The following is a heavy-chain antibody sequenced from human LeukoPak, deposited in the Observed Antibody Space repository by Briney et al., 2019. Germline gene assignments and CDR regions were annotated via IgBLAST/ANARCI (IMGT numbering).Heavy chain of an antibody. Sequence: SETLSLTCSVSSGSISISNHFWGWIRQPPGKGLEWIGYIYNSGNTNYNPSLKSRVTISVDTSKNQFSLKVSSVTAADTAVYYCARHDFPALPFDYWGQGTLVTVSS. V-gene: IGHV4-61*05. J-gene: IGHJ4*02. CDR1: SGSISISNHF. D-gene: IGHD2-2*01. CDR3: ARHDFPALPFDY. CDR2: IYNSGNT.